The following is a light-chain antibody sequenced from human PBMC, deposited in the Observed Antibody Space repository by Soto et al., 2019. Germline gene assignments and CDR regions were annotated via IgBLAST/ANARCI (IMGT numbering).Light chain of an antibody. J-gene: IGKJ5*01. Sequence: EIVLTQSPGTLSLSPGERATLSCRASQSVSSSYLAWYQQKPGQAPRLLIYGASSRATGIPDRFSGSGSGTEFTLTINSLQPDDFATYYCQQYNGTFGQGTRLEIK. V-gene: IGKV3-20*01. CDR2: GAS. CDR1: QSVSSSY. CDR3: QQYNGT.